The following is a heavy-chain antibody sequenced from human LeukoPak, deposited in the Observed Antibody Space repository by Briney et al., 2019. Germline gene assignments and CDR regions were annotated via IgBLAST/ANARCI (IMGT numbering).Heavy chain of an antibody. J-gene: IGHJ5*02. CDR1: GFTFSGYW. CDR2: IKEDGSAK. D-gene: IGHD3-16*01. V-gene: IGHV3-7*01. CDR3: ARDLLIGGFDP. Sequence: PGGSLRLSCAASGFTFSGYWMSWVRQAPGKGLEWVANIKEDGSAKNYVASVKGRFTISRDNAKNSLYLQMNSLRAEDTAVYYCARDLLIGGFDPWGQGTLVTVS.